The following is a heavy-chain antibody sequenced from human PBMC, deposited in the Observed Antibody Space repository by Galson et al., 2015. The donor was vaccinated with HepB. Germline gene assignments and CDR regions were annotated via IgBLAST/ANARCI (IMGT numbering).Heavy chain of an antibody. D-gene: IGHD3-22*01. J-gene: IGHJ3*02. CDR2: IYPGDSDT. CDR3: ASYYYDSSGYYQNDAFDI. CDR1: GYSFTSYW. V-gene: IGHV5-51*01. Sequence: QSGAEVKKPGESLKISCKGPGYSFTSYWIGWVRQMPGKGLEWMGIIYPGDSDTRYSPSFQGQVTISADKSISTAYLQWSSLKASDTAMYYCASYYYDSSGYYQNDAFDIWGQGTMVTVSS.